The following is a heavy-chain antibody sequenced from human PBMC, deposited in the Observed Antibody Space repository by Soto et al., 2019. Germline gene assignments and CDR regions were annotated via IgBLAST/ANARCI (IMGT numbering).Heavy chain of an antibody. CDR2: INHSGST. D-gene: IGHD3-22*01. CDR3: ARARAEVVIPDY. V-gene: IGHV4-34*01. J-gene: IGHJ4*02. Sequence: SETLSLTCAVYGGSFSGYYWSWIRQPPGKGLEWIGEINHSGSTNYNPSLKSRVTISVDTSKNQFSLKLSSVTAADTAVYYCARARAEVVIPDYWGQGTLVTVSS. CDR1: GGSFSGYY.